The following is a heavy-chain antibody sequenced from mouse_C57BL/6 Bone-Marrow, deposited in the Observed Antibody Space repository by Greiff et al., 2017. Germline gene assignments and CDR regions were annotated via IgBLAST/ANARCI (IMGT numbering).Heavy chain of an antibody. CDR2: ISSGGSYT. Sequence: EVMLVESGGDLVKPGGSLKLSCAASGFTFSSYGMSWVRQTPDKRLEWVATISSGGSYTYYPDSVKGRFTISRDNAKNTLYLQMSSLKSEDTAMYYCARHAYGPLFAYWGQGTLVTVSA. CDR3: ARHAYGPLFAY. J-gene: IGHJ3*01. D-gene: IGHD1-1*01. V-gene: IGHV5-6*01. CDR1: GFTFSSYG.